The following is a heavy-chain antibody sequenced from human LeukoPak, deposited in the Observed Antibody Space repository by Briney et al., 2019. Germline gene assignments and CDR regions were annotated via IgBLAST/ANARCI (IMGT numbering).Heavy chain of an antibody. Sequence: GGSLRLSCAASGFTFSSYAMSWVRQAPGKGLEWVSSISGSGYSTYYADSVKGRFTISRDNSKNTLYLQMNSLRAEDTAVYYCARHGSGSYPDYWGQGTLVTVSS. CDR2: ISGSGYST. CDR3: ARHGSGSYPDY. D-gene: IGHD3-10*01. CDR1: GFTFSSYA. V-gene: IGHV3-23*01. J-gene: IGHJ4*02.